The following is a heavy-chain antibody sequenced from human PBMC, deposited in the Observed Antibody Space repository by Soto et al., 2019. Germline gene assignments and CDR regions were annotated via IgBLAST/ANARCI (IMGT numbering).Heavy chain of an antibody. D-gene: IGHD1-1*01. J-gene: IGHJ4*02. CDR2: IYSGGGT. Sequence: EVQLVESGGGLVQPGGSLRLSCAASGFTVSSNYMTWVRQAPGKGLEWVSVIYSGGGTFYADSVKDRFTISRDTAKNTLYLQMDSLRADDTAVYYCAKGGNEPNDYWGQGTLVTVSS. CDR1: GFTVSSNY. CDR3: AKGGNEPNDY. V-gene: IGHV3-66*01.